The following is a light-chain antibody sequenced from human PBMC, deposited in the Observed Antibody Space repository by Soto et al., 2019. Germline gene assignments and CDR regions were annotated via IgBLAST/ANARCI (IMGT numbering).Light chain of an antibody. Sequence: QSALTQPASVSGSPGQSMTISCTGTSSDVGGYNSVSWYQQHPGKAPKLVIYDVGNRPSGVSDRFSGSKSGNTASLTISGLQAEDEAEYYCSSYTSSSTYVFGAGTKLTVL. CDR1: SSDVGGYNS. CDR2: DVG. CDR3: SSYTSSSTYV. J-gene: IGLJ1*01. V-gene: IGLV2-14*01.